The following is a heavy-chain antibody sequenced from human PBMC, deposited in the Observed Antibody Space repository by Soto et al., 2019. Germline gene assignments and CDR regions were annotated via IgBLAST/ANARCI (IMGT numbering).Heavy chain of an antibody. CDR2: IHYSGTT. D-gene: IGHD5-12*01. CDR3: ARESIGGWLLS. V-gene: IGHV4-59*01. Sequence: SETLSLTCNVTGGSTSGSYCSWVRQSPGKGLEWIGYIHYSGTTTYSPSLRSRVTISLDPSESQFSLKLTSVTAADTAIYYCARESIGGWLLSWGRGSLVTVYS. J-gene: IGHJ5*02. CDR1: GGSTSGSY.